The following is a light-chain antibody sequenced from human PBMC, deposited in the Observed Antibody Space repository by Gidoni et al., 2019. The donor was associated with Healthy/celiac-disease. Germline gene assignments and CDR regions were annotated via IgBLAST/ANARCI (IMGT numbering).Light chain of an antibody. CDR1: QSVSSY. J-gene: IGKJ2*01. CDR2: DAS. Sequence: EMVLTQSPATLSLSPGERATLSCRASQSVSSYLAWYQQKPGQAPRLLIYDASNRATGIPARFSGSGSVTDFTLTLSSLEPEDFAVYYCQRRSNWPRYPFGQGTKLEIQ. CDR3: QRRSNWPRYP. V-gene: IGKV3-11*01.